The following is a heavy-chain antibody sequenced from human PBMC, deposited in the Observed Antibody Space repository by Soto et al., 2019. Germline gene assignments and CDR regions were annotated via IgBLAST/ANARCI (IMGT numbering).Heavy chain of an antibody. D-gene: IGHD5-12*01. V-gene: IGHV1-3*01. CDR2: INAGNGNT. CDR1: GYTFTSYA. CDR3: ASRSCYDVSYYFDY. Sequence: ASVKVSCKASGYTFTSYAMHWVRQAPGQRLEWMGWINAGNGNTKYSQKFQGRVTITRDTSASTAYMELSSPRSEDTAVYYCASRSCYDVSYYFDYWGQGTLVTVSS. J-gene: IGHJ4*02.